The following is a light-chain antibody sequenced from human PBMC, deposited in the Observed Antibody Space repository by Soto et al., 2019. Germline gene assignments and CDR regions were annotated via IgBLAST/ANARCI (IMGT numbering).Light chain of an antibody. CDR3: CSYAGNRTFV. V-gene: IGLV2-14*01. J-gene: IGLJ3*02. CDR2: EVT. CDR1: SSDVGAYNY. Sequence: QSALTQPASVSGSLGQSITISCTGTSSDVGAYNYVSWYQQHPGKAPKLMIYEVTNRPSGVSNRFSGSKSGTTASLTISGLQAEDEADYYCCSYAGNRTFVFGGGTKLTVL.